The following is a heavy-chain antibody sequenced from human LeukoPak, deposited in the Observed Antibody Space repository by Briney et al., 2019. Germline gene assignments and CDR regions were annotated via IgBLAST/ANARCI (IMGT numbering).Heavy chain of an antibody. D-gene: IGHD2-15*01. Sequence: GGSLRLSCAASGFTFSTYEMNWVRQAPGKGLEWVSYISTSGSTIYYADSVKGRFTISRDNSKNTLYLQMNSLRAEDTAVYYCARVEGYCSGGSCYEYYFDYWGQGTLVTVSS. J-gene: IGHJ4*02. CDR2: ISTSGSTI. CDR3: ARVEGYCSGGSCYEYYFDY. CDR1: GFTFSTYE. V-gene: IGHV3-48*03.